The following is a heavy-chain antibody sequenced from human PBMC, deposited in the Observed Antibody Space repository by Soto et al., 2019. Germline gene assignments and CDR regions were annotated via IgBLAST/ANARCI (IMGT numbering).Heavy chain of an antibody. Sequence: GGSLRLSCAASGFTFSSYAMSWVRQAPGKGLEWVSAISGSGGSTYYADSVKGRFTISRDSSKNTLYLQMHSLRAEDTAVYYCAKDSPYSTLWGMDVWGQGTTVTVSS. V-gene: IGHV3-23*01. CDR3: AKDSPYSTLWGMDV. CDR1: GFTFSSYA. CDR2: ISGSGGST. J-gene: IGHJ6*02. D-gene: IGHD2-15*01.